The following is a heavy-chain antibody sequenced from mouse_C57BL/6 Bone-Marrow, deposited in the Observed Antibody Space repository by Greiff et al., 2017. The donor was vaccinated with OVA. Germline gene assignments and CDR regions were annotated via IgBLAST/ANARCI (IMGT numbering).Heavy chain of an antibody. J-gene: IGHJ2*01. V-gene: IGHV1-80*01. CDR2: IYPGDGDT. CDR1: GYAFSSYW. Sequence: QVHVKQSGAELVKPGASVKISCKASGYAFSSYWMNWVKQRPGKGLEWIGQIYPGDGDTNYNGKFKGKATLTADKSSSTAYMQLSSLTSEDSAVYFCARFTTVVADYFDYWGQGTTLTVSS. CDR3: ARFTTVVADYFDY. D-gene: IGHD1-1*01.